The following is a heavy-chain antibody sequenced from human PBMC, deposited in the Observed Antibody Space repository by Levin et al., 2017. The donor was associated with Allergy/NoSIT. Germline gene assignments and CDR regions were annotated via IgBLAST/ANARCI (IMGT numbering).Heavy chain of an antibody. V-gene: IGHV3-48*03. Sequence: TGGSLRLSCVASGFTFSTYEMNWVRQVPGKGLEWLAFISNTGSTIYYADSVEGRFTISRDNAKNSVYLQMSSLRAEDTAVYYCARDLRLRPDMVDQFDYWGLGTLVTVSS. CDR1: GFTFSTYE. CDR2: ISNTGSTI. CDR3: ARDLRLRPDMVDQFDY. D-gene: IGHD5-18*01. J-gene: IGHJ4*02.